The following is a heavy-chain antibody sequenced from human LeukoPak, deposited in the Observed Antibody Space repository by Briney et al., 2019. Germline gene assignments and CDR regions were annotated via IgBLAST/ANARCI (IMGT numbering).Heavy chain of an antibody. CDR3: ARRSMTINSLYYCGMDV. CDR1: GYNFTSYG. V-gene: IGHV1-18*01. CDR2: ISAYNGYT. J-gene: IGHJ6*02. D-gene: IGHD2/OR15-2a*01. Sequence: AASVKVSCKASGYNFTSYGISWVRHDPGQGLEGMGWISAYNGYTNYEQKLQGRVTMTTDTSTSTAYMELRSLRSDDTDVYYCARRSMTINSLYYCGMDVWGQGTTVTVSS.